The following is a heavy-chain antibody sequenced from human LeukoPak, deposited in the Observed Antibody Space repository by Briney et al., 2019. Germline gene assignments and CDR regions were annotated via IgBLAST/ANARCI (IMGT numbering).Heavy chain of an antibody. CDR3: AKVEYSSSWIYYYYGMDV. D-gene: IGHD6-6*01. J-gene: IGHJ6*02. V-gene: IGHV3-23*01. Sequence: GGPLRLSCAASGFTFSRYAMSWVPQSPGEGLVWVTDISGSGCSTYYADSVKGRFPISRDNYKNTVSSQMNSVRAEDTAVYYCAKVEYSSSWIYYYYGMDVWGQGTTVTVS. CDR1: GFTFSRYA. CDR2: ISGSGCST.